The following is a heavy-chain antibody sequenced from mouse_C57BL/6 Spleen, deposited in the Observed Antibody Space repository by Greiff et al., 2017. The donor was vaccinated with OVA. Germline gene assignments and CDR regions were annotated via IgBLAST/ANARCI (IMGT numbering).Heavy chain of an antibody. CDR3: TGEGYFDY. CDR1: GFTFSNYW. Sequence: EVQRVESGGGLVQPGGSMKLSCVASGFTFSNYWMNWVRQSPEKGLEWVAQIRLKSDNYATHYAESVKGRFTISRDDSKSSVHLQMNNLRAEDTGIYYCTGEGYFDYWGQGTTLTVSS. CDR2: IRLKSDNYAT. V-gene: IGHV6-3*01. J-gene: IGHJ2*01.